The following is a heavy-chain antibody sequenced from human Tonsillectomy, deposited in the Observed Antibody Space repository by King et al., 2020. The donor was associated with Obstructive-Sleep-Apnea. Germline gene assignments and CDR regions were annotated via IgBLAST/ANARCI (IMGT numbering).Heavy chain of an antibody. V-gene: IGHV4-39*07. Sequence: LQLQESGPGLVKPSETLSLTCTVSGGSISISTYYWGWIRQTPGKGLEWIGSIYYTGSTYYNPSLKSRVTLSVDTSKNRFSLRLDFTTAADTAVYYCARESSGSPRGTYHHGMDVWGQGTTVTVSS. CDR3: ARESSGSPRGTYHHGMDV. CDR1: GGSISISTYY. J-gene: IGHJ6*02. D-gene: IGHD1-26*01. CDR2: IYYTGST.